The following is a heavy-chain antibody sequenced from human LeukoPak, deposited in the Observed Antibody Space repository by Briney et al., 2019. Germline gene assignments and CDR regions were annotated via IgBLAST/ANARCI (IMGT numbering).Heavy chain of an antibody. J-gene: IGHJ4*02. CDR3: ARGRSRYYHDTSGPYYFDF. Sequence: GASVKVSCEASGYTFSTYGISWVRQAPGQGLEWMGWISAYNGNTNYAQKLQGRVSMTTDTSTSTAYMELRSLRSDDTAIYYCARGRSRYYHDTSGPYYFDFWGQGTLVTVSS. D-gene: IGHD3-22*01. CDR2: ISAYNGNT. V-gene: IGHV1-18*01. CDR1: GYTFSTYG.